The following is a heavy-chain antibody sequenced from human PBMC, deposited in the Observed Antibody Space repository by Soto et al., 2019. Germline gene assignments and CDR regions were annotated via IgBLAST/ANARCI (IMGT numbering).Heavy chain of an antibody. V-gene: IGHV4-34*01. J-gene: IGHJ6*02. CDR1: GGSFSGYY. CDR2: INHSGST. CDR3: ARSPGILRYFDWLSPYGMDV. Sequence: QVQLQQWGAGLLKPSETLSLTCAVYGGSFSGYYWSWIRQPPGKGLEWIGEINHSGSTNYNPSLKSRVTISVDTSKNQFSLKLSSVTAADTAVYYCARSPGILRYFDWLSPYGMDVWGQGTTVTVSS. D-gene: IGHD3-9*01.